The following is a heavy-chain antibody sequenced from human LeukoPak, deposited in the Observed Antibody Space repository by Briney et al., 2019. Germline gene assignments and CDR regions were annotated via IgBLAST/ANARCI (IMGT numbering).Heavy chain of an antibody. CDR2: IKQDGSEK. Sequence: GSLRLSCAASGFTFSSSSMSWVRQAPGKGLEWVANIKQDGSEKYYVDSVKGRFTISRDNAENSLYLQMNSLRAEDTAVYYCAKVRRVQLWAVFDYWGQGTLVTVSS. V-gene: IGHV3-7*01. D-gene: IGHD5-18*01. CDR3: AKVRRVQLWAVFDY. J-gene: IGHJ4*02. CDR1: GFTFSSSS.